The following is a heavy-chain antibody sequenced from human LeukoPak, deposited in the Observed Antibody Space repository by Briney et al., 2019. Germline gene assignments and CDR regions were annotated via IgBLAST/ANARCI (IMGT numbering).Heavy chain of an antibody. V-gene: IGHV4-39*07. Sequence: PSETLSLTCTVSGGSISGSSYYWGWIRQPPGKGLEWIGSIYYSGSTYYNPSLKSRVTISVDTSKNQFSLKLSSVTAADTAVYYCARDGGSYGSDYWGQGTLVTVSS. CDR2: IYYSGST. CDR3: ARDGGSYGSDY. J-gene: IGHJ4*02. CDR1: GGSISGSSYY. D-gene: IGHD1-26*01.